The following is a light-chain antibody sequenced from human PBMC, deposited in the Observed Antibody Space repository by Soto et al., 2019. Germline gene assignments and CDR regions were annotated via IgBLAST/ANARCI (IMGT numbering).Light chain of an antibody. CDR3: QHYTHYSSNT. J-gene: IGKJ2*01. Sequence: DIQMTQSPSTLSASVGDSVTITCRASQRIGRWLAWYQQKPGKAPKLLIYDASTLQSGVPSRFSGSASATEFTLNITSLQADDFATYCCQHYTHYSSNTFGRGNKLEI. CDR2: DAS. V-gene: IGKV1-5*01. CDR1: QRIGRW.